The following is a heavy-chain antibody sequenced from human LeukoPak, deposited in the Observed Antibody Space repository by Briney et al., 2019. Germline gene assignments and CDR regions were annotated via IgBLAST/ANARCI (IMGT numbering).Heavy chain of an antibody. CDR3: ARDSSGTLAFDV. V-gene: IGHV4-39*07. Sequence: SETLSLTCTVSGGSISSSTSYWGWIRQSRGKGVEWIGSIYYSGRTYYNPSLKSRITISANTSKKQCSLNLRSVTAADTAVYYCARDSSGTLAFDVWGQGTMVTVSS. J-gene: IGHJ3*01. CDR2: IYYSGRT. CDR1: GGSISSSTSY. D-gene: IGHD3-22*01.